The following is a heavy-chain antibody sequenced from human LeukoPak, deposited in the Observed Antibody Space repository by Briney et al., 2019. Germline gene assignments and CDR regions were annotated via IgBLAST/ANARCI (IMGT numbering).Heavy chain of an antibody. J-gene: IGHJ4*02. D-gene: IGHD3-16*02. V-gene: IGHV3-64*01. CDR1: GFTFSSYA. CDR3: ARDLGGFIHPDY. CDR2: ISSNGGST. Sequence: GGSLRLSCAASGFTFSSYAMHWARQAPGKGLEYVSAISSNGGSTYYANSVKGRFTISRDNSKNTLYLQMGSLRAEDMAVYYCARDLGGFIHPDYWGQGTLVTVSS.